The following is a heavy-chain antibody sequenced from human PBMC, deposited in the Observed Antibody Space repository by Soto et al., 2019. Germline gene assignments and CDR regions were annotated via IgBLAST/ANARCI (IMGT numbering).Heavy chain of an antibody. CDR2: IYYSRST. D-gene: IGHD3-9*01. J-gene: IGHJ5*02. Sequence: QVQLQESGPGLVKPSETLSLTCTVSGGSVSSGSYYWSWIRQPPGKGLEWIGYIYYSRSTNYNPSLKSRVTISVDTSKNQFSLKLSSVTAADTAVYYCARDGTYDILTGYYRGSTGWFDPWGQGTLVTVSS. V-gene: IGHV4-61*01. CDR3: ARDGTYDILTGYYRGSTGWFDP. CDR1: GGSVSSGSYY.